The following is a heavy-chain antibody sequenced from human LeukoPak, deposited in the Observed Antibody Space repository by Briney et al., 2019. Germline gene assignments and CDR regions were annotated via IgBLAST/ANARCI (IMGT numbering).Heavy chain of an antibody. V-gene: IGHV5-51*01. CDR3: ASARHGDYVWDY. CDR1: GYSFTYW. Sequence: GESLKNSCKGSGYSFTYWIGWVRQMPGKGLEWMGIIYSGDSHTKCSPSFQGRVTISADKSISTAYLQWSSLEASDTAMYYCASARHGDYVWDYWGQGTLVTVSS. CDR2: IYSGDSHT. D-gene: IGHD4-17*01. J-gene: IGHJ4*02.